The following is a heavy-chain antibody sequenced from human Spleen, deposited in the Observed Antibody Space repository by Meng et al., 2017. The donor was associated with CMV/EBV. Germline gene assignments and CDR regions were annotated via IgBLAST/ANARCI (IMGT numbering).Heavy chain of an antibody. V-gene: IGHV1-46*01. CDR1: GYTVTSYY. CDR3: AREDLLDGSGNYFDY. Sequence: ASVKVSCKASGYTVTSYYIHWVRQAPGQGLEGMGVINPSGGGTNYAKKFQGRVTMTSDMSTNTVYMEPTSLRSEDTAMYYCAREDLLDGSGNYFDYWGQGTLVTVSS. D-gene: IGHD3-10*01. CDR2: INPSGGGT. J-gene: IGHJ4*02.